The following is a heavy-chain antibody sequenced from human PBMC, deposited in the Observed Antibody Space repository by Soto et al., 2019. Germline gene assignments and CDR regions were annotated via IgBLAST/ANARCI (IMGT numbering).Heavy chain of an antibody. D-gene: IGHD2-15*01. Sequence: SGPTLVKPTQTLTLTCTFSGFSLSTSGVGVGWIRQPPGKALEWLALIYWDDDKRYSPSLKSRLTITKDTSKNQVVLTMTNMDPVDTATYYCAHIKGGVVVAAQDYWGQGTLVTVSS. CDR1: GFSLSTSGVG. CDR2: IYWDDDK. CDR3: AHIKGGVVVAAQDY. J-gene: IGHJ4*02. V-gene: IGHV2-5*02.